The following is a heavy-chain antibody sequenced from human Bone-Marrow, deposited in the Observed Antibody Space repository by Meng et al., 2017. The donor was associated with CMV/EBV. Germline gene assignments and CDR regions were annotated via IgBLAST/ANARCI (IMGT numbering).Heavy chain of an antibody. CDR2: ISGSGGST. CDR1: GFTFSSYA. J-gene: IGHJ5*02. CDR3: AKDGHYDFWSGFSRA. V-gene: IGHV3-23*01. Sequence: GESLKISCAASGFTFSSYAMSWVRQAPGKGLEWVSAISGSGGSTYYADSVKGRFTISRDNSKNTLYLQMTSLRAEDTAVYYCAKDGHYDFWSGFSRAWGQGTLVTVSS. D-gene: IGHD3-3*01.